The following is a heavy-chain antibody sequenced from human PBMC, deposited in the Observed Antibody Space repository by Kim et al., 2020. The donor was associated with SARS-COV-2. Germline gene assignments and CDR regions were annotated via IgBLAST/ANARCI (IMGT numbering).Heavy chain of an antibody. CDR3: ARDNLAIFGVVIFYYYYGMDV. CDR2: ISAYNGNT. D-gene: IGHD3-3*01. V-gene: IGHV1-18*04. J-gene: IGHJ6*02. CDR1: GYTFTSYG. Sequence: ASVKVSCKASGYTFTSYGISWVRQAPGQGLEWMGWISAYNGNTNYAQKLQGRVTMTTDTSTSTAYMELRSLRSDDTAVYYCARDNLAIFGVVIFYYYYGMDVWGQGTTVTVSS.